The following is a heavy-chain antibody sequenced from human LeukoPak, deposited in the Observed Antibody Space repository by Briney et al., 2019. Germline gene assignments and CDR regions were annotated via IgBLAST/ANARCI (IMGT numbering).Heavy chain of an antibody. J-gene: IGHJ6*02. D-gene: IGHD2-21*02. Sequence: GGSLRLSCAASGFTFSSYAMHWVRQAPGKGLEWVAVISYDGSNKYYADSVKSRFTISRDNSKNTLYLQMNSLRAEDTAVYYCSQGAYCGGDCYQDYYYYYGMDVWGQGTTVTVSS. V-gene: IGHV3-30*04. CDR1: GFTFSSYA. CDR3: SQGAYCGGDCYQDYYYYYGMDV. CDR2: ISYDGSNK.